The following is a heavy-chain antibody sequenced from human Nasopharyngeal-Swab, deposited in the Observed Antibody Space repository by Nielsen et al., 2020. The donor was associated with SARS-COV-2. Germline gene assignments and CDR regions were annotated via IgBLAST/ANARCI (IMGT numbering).Heavy chain of an antibody. D-gene: IGHD3-22*01. CDR1: GGSISSYY. CDR2: IYYSGST. Sequence: SETLSLTCTVSGGSISSYYWSWIRQPTGKGREWIGYIYYSGSTNYNPSLKSRVTISVDTSKHQFSLQLSSVTAADTAVYSCATGSGYYDSSGYSDSWGQGTLVTVSS. V-gene: IGHV4-59*13. J-gene: IGHJ4*02. CDR3: ATGSGYYDSSGYSDS.